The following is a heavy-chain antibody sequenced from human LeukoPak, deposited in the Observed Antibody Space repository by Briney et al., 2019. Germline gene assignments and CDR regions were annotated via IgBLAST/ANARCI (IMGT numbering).Heavy chain of an antibody. CDR2: IYTSGST. CDR1: GGSISSGSYY. J-gene: IGHJ6*03. CDR3: ARDGQWETTHYYYMDV. V-gene: IGHV4-61*02. D-gene: IGHD1-26*01. Sequence: SQTLSLTCTVSGGSISSGSYYWSWIRQPAGKGLEWIGRIYTSGSTNYNPSLKSRVTMSVDTSKNQFSLKLSSVTAADTAVYYCARDGQWETTHYYYMDVWGKGTTVTVSS.